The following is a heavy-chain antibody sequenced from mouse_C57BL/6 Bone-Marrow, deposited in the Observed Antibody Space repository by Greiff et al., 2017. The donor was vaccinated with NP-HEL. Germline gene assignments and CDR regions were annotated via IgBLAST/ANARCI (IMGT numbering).Heavy chain of an antibody. J-gene: IGHJ2*01. D-gene: IGHD1-1*01. Sequence: EVQRVESGGDLVKPGGSLKLSCAASGFTFSSYGMSWVRQTPDKRLEWVATISSGGSYTYYPDSVKGRFTISRDNAKNTLYLQMSSLKSEDTAMYYCARHYYGTDFDDWGQGTTLTVSS. V-gene: IGHV5-6*01. CDR3: ARHYYGTDFDD. CDR1: GFTFSSYG. CDR2: ISSGGSYT.